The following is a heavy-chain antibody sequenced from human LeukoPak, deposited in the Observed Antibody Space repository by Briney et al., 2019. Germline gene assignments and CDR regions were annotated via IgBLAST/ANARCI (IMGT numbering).Heavy chain of an antibody. J-gene: IGHJ4*02. CDR1: GYSISSGYY. D-gene: IGHD3-3*01. CDR2: IYHSGST. Sequence: KPSETLSLTCAVSGYSISSGYYWGWIRQPPGKGLEWIGSIYHSGSTYYNPSLKSRVTISVDTSKNQFSLKLSSVTAADTAVYYCARATRMVYYDFWSGYGSSPEDYWGQGTLVTVSS. V-gene: IGHV4-38-2*01. CDR3: ARATRMVYYDFWSGYGSSPEDY.